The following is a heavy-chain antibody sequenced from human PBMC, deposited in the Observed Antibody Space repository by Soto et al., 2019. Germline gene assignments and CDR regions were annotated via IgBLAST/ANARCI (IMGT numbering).Heavy chain of an antibody. J-gene: IGHJ5*02. CDR2: IIPIFGTA. CDR3: ARVRSRLLLTTHLGWFDP. D-gene: IGHD4-17*01. Sequence: ASVKVSCKASGGTFSSYAISWVRQAPGQGLEWMGGIIPIFGTANYAQKFQGRVTITADESTSTAYMELSSLRSEDTAVYYCARVRSRLLLTTHLGWFDPWGQGTLVTVSS. V-gene: IGHV1-69*13. CDR1: GGTFSSYA.